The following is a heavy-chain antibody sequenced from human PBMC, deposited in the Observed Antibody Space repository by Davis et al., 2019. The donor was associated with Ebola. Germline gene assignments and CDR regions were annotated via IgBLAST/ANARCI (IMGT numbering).Heavy chain of an antibody. V-gene: IGHV1-69*13. Sequence: AVKVSCKASGGTFSSYAISWVRQAPGQGLEWMGGIIPIFGTANYAQKFQGRVTITADESTSTAYMELSRLRSDDTAVYYCARLSFGEVGFDYWGQGTLVTVSS. CDR3: ARLSFGEVGFDY. J-gene: IGHJ4*02. CDR2: IIPIFGTA. CDR1: GGTFSSYA. D-gene: IGHD3-10*01.